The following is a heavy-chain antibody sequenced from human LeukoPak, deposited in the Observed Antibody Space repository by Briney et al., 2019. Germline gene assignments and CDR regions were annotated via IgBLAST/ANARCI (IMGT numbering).Heavy chain of an antibody. J-gene: IGHJ4*02. CDR1: GGSVSRGSYY. Sequence: SETLSLTCTVSGGSVSRGSYYWSCTRQPPGRGLEWNGYIHHSGTTNYSPSLKSRVTISVDMSKNQFFLTLTSVTAADTAVYYCARGRLGATYWGQGTLVTVSS. CDR3: ARGRLGATY. CDR2: IHHSGTT. D-gene: IGHD1-26*01. V-gene: IGHV4-61*01.